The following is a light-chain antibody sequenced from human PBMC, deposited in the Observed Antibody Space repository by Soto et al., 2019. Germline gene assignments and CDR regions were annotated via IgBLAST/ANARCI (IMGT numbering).Light chain of an antibody. CDR2: DVS. V-gene: IGLV2-14*01. J-gene: IGLJ2*01. CDR3: SSYTSSSTVV. Sequence: QSALTQPASVSGSPGQSITISCTGTSSDVGGYNYVSWYQQHPGKAPKLMIYDVSNRPSGVSNRFSGSKFGNTAPLTISGLQADDEADYYCSSYTSSSTVVFGGGTKLTVL. CDR1: SSDVGGYNY.